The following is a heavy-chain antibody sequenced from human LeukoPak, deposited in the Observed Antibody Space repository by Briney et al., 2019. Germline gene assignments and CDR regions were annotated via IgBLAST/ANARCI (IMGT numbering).Heavy chain of an antibody. V-gene: IGHV3-23*01. CDR3: AKELDTAMVDYYYYGMDV. CDR1: GFTFSSYA. Sequence: GGSLRLSCAASGFTFSSYAMSWVRQAPGKGLEWVSAISGSGGSTYYADSVKGRFTISTDNSKNTLYLQMNSLRAEDTAVYYCAKELDTAMVDYYYYGMDVWGQGTTVTVSS. D-gene: IGHD5-18*01. CDR2: ISGSGGST. J-gene: IGHJ6*02.